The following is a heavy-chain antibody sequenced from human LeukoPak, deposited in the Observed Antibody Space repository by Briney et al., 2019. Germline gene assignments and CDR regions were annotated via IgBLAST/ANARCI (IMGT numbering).Heavy chain of an antibody. CDR3: ATTYYYDSSGYYYVDY. CDR1: GGTFSSYA. CDR2: IIPILGIA. Sequence: ASVKVSCKASGGTFSSYAISWVRQAPGQGLEWMGRIIPILGIANHAQKFQGRVTITADKSTSTAYMELSSLRSEDTAVYYCATTYYYDSSGYYYVDYWGQGTLVTVSS. J-gene: IGHJ4*02. V-gene: IGHV1-69*04. D-gene: IGHD3-22*01.